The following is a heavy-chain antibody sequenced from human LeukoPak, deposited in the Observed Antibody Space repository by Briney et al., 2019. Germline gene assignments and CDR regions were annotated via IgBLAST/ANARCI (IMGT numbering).Heavy chain of an antibody. Sequence: SETLSLTCTVSGGSISSHYWSWIRQPPGKGLEWIGYIYYSGSTNYNPSLKSRVTISVDTSKNQFSLKLSSVTAADTAVYYCARSPSYYDFWSGYYTYYFDYWGQGTLVTVSP. CDR1: GGSISSHY. J-gene: IGHJ4*02. V-gene: IGHV4-59*11. CDR2: IYYSGST. D-gene: IGHD3-3*01. CDR3: ARSPSYYDFWSGYYTYYFDY.